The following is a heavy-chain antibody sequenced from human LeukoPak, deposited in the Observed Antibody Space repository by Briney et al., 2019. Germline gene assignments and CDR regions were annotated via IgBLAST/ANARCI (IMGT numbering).Heavy chain of an antibody. CDR2: IYYSGSA. CDR1: GGSISRAGYY. J-gene: IGHJ4*02. V-gene: IGHV4-39*01. Sequence: SETLSLTCAVSGGSISRAGYYWAWIRQPPGKGLEWIGSIYYSGSAYYNPSLKSRVAISVDTSKSQFSLSLSSVTAADTAVFYCARQRVIALAPGYFDYWGQGNLATVSS. D-gene: IGHD6-19*01. CDR3: ARQRVIALAPGYFDY.